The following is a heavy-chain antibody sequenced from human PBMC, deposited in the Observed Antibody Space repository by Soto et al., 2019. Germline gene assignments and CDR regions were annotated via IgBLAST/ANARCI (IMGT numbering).Heavy chain of an antibody. CDR1: GGTFSSYA. CDR2: IIPIFGTA. Sequence: QVQLVQSGAEVKKPGSSVKVSCKASGGTFSSYAISWVRQAPGQGLEWMGGIIPIFGTANYAQKLQGRVTITADESTSTGYMELSSLRSEDTAVYYCARGSSGRFGGDYYYYYGMDVWGQGTTVTVSS. CDR3: ARGSSGRFGGDYYYYYGMDV. D-gene: IGHD3-22*01. J-gene: IGHJ6*02. V-gene: IGHV1-69*12.